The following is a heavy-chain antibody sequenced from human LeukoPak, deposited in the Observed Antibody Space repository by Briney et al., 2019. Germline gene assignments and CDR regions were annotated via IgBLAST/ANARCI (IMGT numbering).Heavy chain of an antibody. J-gene: IGHJ6*03. CDR2: ISAYNGNT. V-gene: IGHV1-18*01. CDR3: ARCQWEPLYYYYYMDV. Sequence: ASVKVSCKASGYTFTSYGISWVRRAPGQRLEWMGWISAYNGNTNYAQKLQGRVTMTTDTSTSTAYMELRSLRSDDTAVYYCARCQWEPLYYYYYMDVWGKGTTVTVSS. D-gene: IGHD1-26*01. CDR1: GYTFTSYG.